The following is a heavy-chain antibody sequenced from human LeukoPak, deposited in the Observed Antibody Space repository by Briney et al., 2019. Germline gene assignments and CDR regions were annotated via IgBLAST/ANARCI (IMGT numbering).Heavy chain of an antibody. CDR3: ARGFFVMATIGGYFDY. CDR2: IYHSGST. J-gene: IGHJ4*02. V-gene: IGHV4-59*01. CDR1: GGSISGNY. D-gene: IGHD5-24*01. Sequence: PSETLSLTCTVSGGSISGNYWSWIRQPPGKGLEWIGYIYHSGSTNYNPSLKSRVTISVDTSKNQFSLKLSSVTAADTAVYYCARGFFVMATIGGYFDYWGQGTLVTVSS.